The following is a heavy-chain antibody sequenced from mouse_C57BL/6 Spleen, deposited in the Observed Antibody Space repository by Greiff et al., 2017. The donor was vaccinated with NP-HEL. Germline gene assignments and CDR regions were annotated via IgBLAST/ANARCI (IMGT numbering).Heavy chain of an antibody. D-gene: IGHD3-1*01. CDR3: TREGLPGAMDY. J-gene: IGHJ4*01. CDR2: ISSGGDYI. Sequence: EVMLVESGEGLVKPGGSLKLSCAASGFTFSSYAMSWVRQTPEKRLEWVAYISSGGDYIYYADTVKGRFTISRDNARNTLYLQMSSLKSEDTAMYYCTREGLPGAMDYWGQGTSVTVSS. CDR1: GFTFSSYA. V-gene: IGHV5-9-1*02.